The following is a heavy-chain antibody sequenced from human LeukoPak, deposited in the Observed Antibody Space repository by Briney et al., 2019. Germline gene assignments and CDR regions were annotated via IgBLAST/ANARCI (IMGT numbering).Heavy chain of an antibody. CDR3: AKYRPGGYYFDY. CDR2: ISYDGSNK. CDR1: GFTFSSYG. J-gene: IGHJ4*02. D-gene: IGHD1-14*01. V-gene: IGHV3-30*18. Sequence: PGGSLRLSCAASGFTFSSYGMHWVRQAPGKGLEWVAVISYDGSNKYYADSVKGRFTISRDNSKNTLYLQMNSLRAEDTAVYYCAKYRPGGYYFDYWGQGTLVTVSS.